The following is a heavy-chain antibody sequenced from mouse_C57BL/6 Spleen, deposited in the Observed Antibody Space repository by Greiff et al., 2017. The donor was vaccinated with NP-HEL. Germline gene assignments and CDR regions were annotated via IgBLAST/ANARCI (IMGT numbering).Heavy chain of an antibody. D-gene: IGHD2-4*01. Sequence: EVKLLESGAELFTPGASVKLSCTASGFNIKDYYMHWVKQRTEQARAWIGRLYPQDGETKYAPKFQGKATITADTSSNTAYLQLSSLTSEDTADYYCAKDYDYAWFAYWGQGTLVTVSA. CDR3: AKDYDYAWFAY. CDR2: LYPQDGET. CDR1: GFNIKDYY. J-gene: IGHJ3*01. V-gene: IGHV14-2*01.